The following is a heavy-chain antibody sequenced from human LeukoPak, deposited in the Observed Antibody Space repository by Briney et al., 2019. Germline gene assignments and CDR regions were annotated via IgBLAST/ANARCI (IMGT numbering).Heavy chain of an antibody. D-gene: IGHD3-10*01. J-gene: IGHJ4*02. Sequence: TGGSLRLSCAASEFSVGSNYMTWVRQAPGKGLEWVSLIYSGGSTYYADSVKGRFTISRDNSKNTLYLQMNSLRVEDTAVYYCARVAKYYYGSETYYFFEHWGQGTPVTASS. CDR1: EFSVGSNY. CDR2: IYSGGST. V-gene: IGHV3-66*01. CDR3: ARVAKYYYGSETYYFFEH.